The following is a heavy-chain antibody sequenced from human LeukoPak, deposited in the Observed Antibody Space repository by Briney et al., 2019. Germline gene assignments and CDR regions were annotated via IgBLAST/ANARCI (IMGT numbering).Heavy chain of an antibody. CDR1: GFTFSNFG. V-gene: IGHV3-30*02. CDR3: AKEGFDP. J-gene: IGHJ5*02. CDR2: IRNDGTNI. Sequence: GGSLRLSCAASGFTFSNFGIHWVRQAPGKGLEWAAFIRNDGTNIYYVDSVKGRFTISRDNSKNTVYLQMNSLRTEDTAVYYCAKEGFDPWGQGTLVTVSS.